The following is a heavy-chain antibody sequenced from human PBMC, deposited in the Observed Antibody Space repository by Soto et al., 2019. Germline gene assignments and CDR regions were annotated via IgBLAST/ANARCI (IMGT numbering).Heavy chain of an antibody. CDR2: IDPSDSYT. V-gene: IGHV5-10-1*03. CDR3: ARDPPPIYGYSSSGGY. Sequence: EVQLVQSGAEVKKPGESLRISCKGSGYSFTSYWISWVRQMPGKGLEWMGRIDPSDSYTNYSPSFQGHVTISADKSISTAYLQWSSLKASDTAMYYCARDPPPIYGYSSSGGYWGQGTLVTVSS. J-gene: IGHJ4*02. D-gene: IGHD6-6*01. CDR1: GYSFTSYW.